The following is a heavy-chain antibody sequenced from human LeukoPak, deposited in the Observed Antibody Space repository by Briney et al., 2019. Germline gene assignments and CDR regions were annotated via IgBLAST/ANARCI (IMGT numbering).Heavy chain of an antibody. D-gene: IGHD1-1*01. CDR2: ISGSGGST. CDR1: GFTFSSYA. J-gene: IGHJ4*02. V-gene: IGHV3-23*01. CDR3: AKDLKAVRRYFDY. Sequence: QTGGSLRLSCAASGFTFSSYAMSWVRQAPGKGLEWVSAISGSGGSTYYADSVKGRFTISRDNSKNTLYLQMNSLRAEDTAVYYCAKDLKAVRRYFDYWGQGTLVTVSS.